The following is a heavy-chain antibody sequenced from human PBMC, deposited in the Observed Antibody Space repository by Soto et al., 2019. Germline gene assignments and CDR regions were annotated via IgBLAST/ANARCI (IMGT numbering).Heavy chain of an antibody. V-gene: IGHV3-23*01. D-gene: IGHD4-17*01. J-gene: IGHJ6*02. CDR2: ISPTGNT. Sequence: GGSLRLSCTALTGYAMSWVRRGPGKGLEWISTISPTGNTHYADSVEGRFTISRDDSKNMVYLQMNSLRGEDTAVFYCAKDYGDYNFNYGMDVWGQGTTVTVSS. CDR1: TGYA. CDR3: AKDYGDYNFNYGMDV.